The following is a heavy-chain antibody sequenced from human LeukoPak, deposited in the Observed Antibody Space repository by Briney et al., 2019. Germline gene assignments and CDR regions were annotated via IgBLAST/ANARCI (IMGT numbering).Heavy chain of an antibody. D-gene: IGHD2-2*01. Sequence: GGSLRLSCRDSGFTFSNYWMSWVRQAPGKGLEWVAVISYDGSNKYYADSVKGRFTISRDNSKNTLYLQMNSLRAEDTAVYYCAKEGEDIVVVPATKSYYYMDVWGKGTTVTVSS. V-gene: IGHV3-30*18. J-gene: IGHJ6*03. CDR2: ISYDGSNK. CDR3: AKEGEDIVVVPATKSYYYMDV. CDR1: GFTFSNYW.